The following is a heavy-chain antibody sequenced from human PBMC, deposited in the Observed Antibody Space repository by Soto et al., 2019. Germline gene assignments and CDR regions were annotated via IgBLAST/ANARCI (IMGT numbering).Heavy chain of an antibody. CDR2: IYYSGST. J-gene: IGHJ4*02. D-gene: IGHD4-17*01. V-gene: IGHV4-61*05. CDR1: GVSISSSSYY. Sequence: PSETLSLTCTVSGVSISSSSYYWGWIRQPPGKGLECIGYIYYSGSTNYNPSLKSRVTISVDTSKNQFSLKLSSVTAADTAVYYCARVYGGAFDYWGQGTLVTVSS. CDR3: ARVYGGAFDY.